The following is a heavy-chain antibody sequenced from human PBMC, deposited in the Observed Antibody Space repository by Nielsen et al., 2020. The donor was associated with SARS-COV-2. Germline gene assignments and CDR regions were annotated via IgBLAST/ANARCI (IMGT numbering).Heavy chain of an antibody. V-gene: IGHV4-61*02. D-gene: IGHD6-13*01. CDR3: ARGRSVGVGRGIAAARLYWKFDL. CDR2: ISETGST. CDR1: GVSVSSGSYY. Sequence: SETLSLTCSVSGVSVSSGSYYWSWIRQSAGKGLEWIGRISETGSTNYNPSLRSRLTMSVDTSKNQFSLKLASVTAADTAVYYCARGRSVGVGRGIAAARLYWKFDLWGRGSLVKVS. J-gene: IGHJ2*01.